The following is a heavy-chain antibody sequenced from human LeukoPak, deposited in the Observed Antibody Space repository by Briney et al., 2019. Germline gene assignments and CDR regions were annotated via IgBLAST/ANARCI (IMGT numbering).Heavy chain of an antibody. D-gene: IGHD2-2*01. V-gene: IGHV3-74*01. CDR3: AKVSPSWYQLLLSGMDV. J-gene: IGHJ6*01. CDR2: INSDASTT. Sequence: PGGSLRLSCAASGFTFSSYWMHWVRQAPGKGLVWVSRINSDASTTSYADSVKGRFTISRDNAKNTLYLQMNSLRAEDTAVYYCAKVSPSWYQLLLSGMDVWGQGTTVTVSS. CDR1: GFTFSSYW.